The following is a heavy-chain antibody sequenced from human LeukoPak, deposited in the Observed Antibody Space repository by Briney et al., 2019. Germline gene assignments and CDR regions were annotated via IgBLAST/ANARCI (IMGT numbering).Heavy chain of an antibody. CDR3: ARSWGDWNYGYFDY. Sequence: SSVKVSCKXSGGTFSSYAISWVRQTPGQGLEWMGRIIPIFGTANYSQKFQGRVTITTDESTSTAYMELSSLRSEDTAVYYCARSWGDWNYGYFDYWGQGTLVTVSS. V-gene: IGHV1-69*05. CDR2: IIPIFGTA. D-gene: IGHD1-7*01. J-gene: IGHJ4*02. CDR1: GGTFSSYA.